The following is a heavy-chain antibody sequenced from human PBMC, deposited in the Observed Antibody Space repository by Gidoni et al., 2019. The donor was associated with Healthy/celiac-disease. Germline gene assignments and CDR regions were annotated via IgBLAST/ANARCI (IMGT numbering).Heavy chain of an antibody. CDR1: GFTFSSYA. CDR3: AKQRRELAVAGHYYYYGMDV. J-gene: IGHJ6*02. V-gene: IGHV3-23*01. Sequence: EVQLLESGGGLVQPGGSLRLSCAASGFTFSSYAMSWVRQAPGTGLGWVSAISGSGGSTYYADSVKGRFTISRDNSKNTLYLQMNSLRAENTAVYYCAKQRRELAVAGHYYYYGMDVWGQGTTVTVSS. CDR2: ISGSGGST. D-gene: IGHD6-19*01.